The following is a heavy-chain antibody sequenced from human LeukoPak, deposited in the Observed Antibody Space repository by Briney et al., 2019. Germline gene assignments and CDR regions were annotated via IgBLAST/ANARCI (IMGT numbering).Heavy chain of an antibody. CDR3: ARVNPITGTTLSFDY. CDR1: SGSISGYY. J-gene: IGHJ4*02. D-gene: IGHD1-7*01. V-gene: IGHV4-59*12. Sequence: SETLSLTCSVSSGSISGYYWSWIRQPPGKGLEWIGYIYYTGKTNSDPSLRSRVTISVDTSVNQFSLKLSSVTAADTAVYYCARVNPITGTTLSFDYWGQGTLVTVSS. CDR2: IYYTGKT.